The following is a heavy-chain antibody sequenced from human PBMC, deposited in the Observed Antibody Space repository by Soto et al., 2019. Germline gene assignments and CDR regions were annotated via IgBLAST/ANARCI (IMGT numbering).Heavy chain of an antibody. CDR1: GFTFSNYG. D-gene: IGHD6-13*01. CDR3: AKEGSASSSTWYDC. V-gene: IGHV3-30*18. Sequence: QVQLVEYGGGVVQPGRSLRLSCAVSGFTFSNYGMQWVRQASGKGLEWVAVISHDGTVQYHADAVKGRFTISRDNSKNILYLQMNSLRAEDSAVYYCAKEGSASSSTWYDCWGQGTLVTVSS. J-gene: IGHJ5*01. CDR2: ISHDGTVQ.